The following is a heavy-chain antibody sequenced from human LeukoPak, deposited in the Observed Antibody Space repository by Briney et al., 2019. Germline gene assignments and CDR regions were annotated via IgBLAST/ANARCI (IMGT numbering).Heavy chain of an antibody. V-gene: IGHV3-23*01. J-gene: IGHJ4*02. D-gene: IGHD3-10*01. Sequence: GGSLRLSCAASGFTFSNYAMSWVRQAPGKGLEWVSGISGDGDITYYADSVKGRFTISRDNFKNTLSLQMNSLRAEDTAVYYCAKGGRGFRFDYWAQGTPVTVSS. CDR2: ISGDGDIT. CDR1: GFTFSNYA. CDR3: AKGGRGFRFDY.